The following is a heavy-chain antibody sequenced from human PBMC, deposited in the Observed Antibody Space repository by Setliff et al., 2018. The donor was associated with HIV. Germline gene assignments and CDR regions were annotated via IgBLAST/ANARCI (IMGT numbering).Heavy chain of an antibody. D-gene: IGHD3-10*01. J-gene: IGHJ4*02. Sequence: PGGSLRLSCAASGFTFSGYWMHWVRQSPGRGLLGVAHIKGDGSITKYADSVKGRFTISRDDSKNTLYLQMNSLRAEDTAVYYCAKDKGQKYADYWGQGTMVTVSS. V-gene: IGHV3-74*03. CDR3: AKDKGQKYADY. CDR2: IKGDGSIT. CDR1: GFTFSGYW.